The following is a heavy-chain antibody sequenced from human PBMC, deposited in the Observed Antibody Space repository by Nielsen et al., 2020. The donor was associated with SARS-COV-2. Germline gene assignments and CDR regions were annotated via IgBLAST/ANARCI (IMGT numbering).Heavy chain of an antibody. CDR3: AKGCKDYGDYGAQNYLGVAYYYGMDV. Sequence: GGSLRLSCAASGFTFSSYAMSWVRQAPGKGLEWVSAISGSGGSTYYADSVKGRFTISRDNSKNTLYLQMNSLRAEDTAVYYCAKGCKDYGDYGAQNYLGVAYYYGMDVWGQGTTVTVSS. CDR1: GFTFSSYA. V-gene: IGHV3-23*01. D-gene: IGHD4-17*01. J-gene: IGHJ6*02. CDR2: ISGSGGST.